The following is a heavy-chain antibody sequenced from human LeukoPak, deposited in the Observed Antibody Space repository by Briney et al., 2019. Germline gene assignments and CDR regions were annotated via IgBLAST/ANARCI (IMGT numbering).Heavy chain of an antibody. J-gene: IGHJ6*03. CDR2: ISSYNGNT. CDR3: ARVGGAAGYYYYYMDV. Sequence: GASVKVSCKASGYTFTSYDINWVRQAPGQGLEWMGWISSYNGNTDYAQKLQGRVTMTTDTSTSTAYMELRSLRSDDTALYYCARVGGAAGYYYYYMDVWGKGTTVTVSS. CDR1: GYTFTSYD. D-gene: IGHD6-13*01. V-gene: IGHV1-18*01.